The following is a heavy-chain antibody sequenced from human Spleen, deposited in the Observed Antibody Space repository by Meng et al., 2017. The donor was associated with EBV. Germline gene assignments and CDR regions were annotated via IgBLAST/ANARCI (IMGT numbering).Heavy chain of an antibody. V-gene: IGHV7-4-1*02. CDR1: GYTLSSYA. CDR3: ARGRQWELPGD. J-gene: IGHJ4*02. CDR2: INTNSGNP. Sequence: QLGQSGSELKKPGASVKVSCKSAGYTLSSYAMNWVRQAPGQGLEWMGWINTNSGNPTYAQGFTGRFVFSLDTSVTSVTTAYLQISSLKADDTAIYYCARGRQWELPGDWGQGTLVTVSS. D-gene: IGHD1-26*01.